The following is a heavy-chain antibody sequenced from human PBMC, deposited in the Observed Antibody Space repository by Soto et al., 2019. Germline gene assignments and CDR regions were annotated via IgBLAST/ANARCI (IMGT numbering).Heavy chain of an antibody. CDR1: GFTFGDYA. V-gene: IGHV3-49*03. J-gene: IGHJ4*02. CDR2: IRSKAYGGTT. CDR3: TRVALHISSSWYINY. D-gene: IGHD6-13*01. Sequence: GGSLRLSCTASGFTFGDYAMSWFRQAPGKGLEWVGFIRSKAYGGTTEYAASVKGRFTISRDDSKSIAYLQMNSLKTEDTAVYYCTRVALHISSSWYINYWGQGTLVTVSS.